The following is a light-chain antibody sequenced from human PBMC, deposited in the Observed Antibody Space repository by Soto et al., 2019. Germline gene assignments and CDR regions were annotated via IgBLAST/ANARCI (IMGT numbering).Light chain of an antibody. CDR2: DAS. V-gene: IGKV1-33*01. CDR3: QKCDYLPI. CDR1: HDITSY. Sequence: DIQMTQSPSSLSASVGDRVTITCQASHDITSYLNWYQHKPGKAPKLLIYDASILEAGVPSRFSGSGAGTDFTFTISSLQREDVATYYCQKCDYLPIFGHGTTVDFK. J-gene: IGKJ3*01.